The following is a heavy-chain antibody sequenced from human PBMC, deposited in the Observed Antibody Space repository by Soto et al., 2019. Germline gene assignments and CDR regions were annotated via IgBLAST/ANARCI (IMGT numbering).Heavy chain of an antibody. CDR2: IYTNGGT. Sequence: QLVETGGGLVQPGGLLRLSCAASGFTVSSNYMIWVRQATGRGREWISVIYTNGGTRYVDSVKGRFTISRDTSRNNVHLHTDSLRVEDTAVYFCARAEVDMPTPWGQGTLVTV. CDR3: ARAEVDMPTP. V-gene: IGHV3-66*01. D-gene: IGHD2-15*01. J-gene: IGHJ4*02. CDR1: GFTVSSNY.